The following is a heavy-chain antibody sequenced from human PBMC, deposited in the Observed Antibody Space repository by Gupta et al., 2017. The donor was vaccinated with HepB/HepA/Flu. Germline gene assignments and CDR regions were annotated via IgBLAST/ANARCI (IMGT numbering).Heavy chain of an antibody. D-gene: IGHD3-10*01. CDR1: GFTFSSYG. CDR3: ARDFSGNYYSSGSPLYYFDY. CDR2: VWYDGSNK. V-gene: IGHV3-33*01. Sequence: QVQLVESVGGVVQPGRSLRLSCAASGFTFSSYGMHWVRQAPGKGPEWVAIVWYDGSNKYYADSVKGRFTISRDNSKNTLYLQMNSLRAEDTAVYYCARDFSGNYYSSGSPLYYFDYWGQGTLVTVSS. J-gene: IGHJ4*02.